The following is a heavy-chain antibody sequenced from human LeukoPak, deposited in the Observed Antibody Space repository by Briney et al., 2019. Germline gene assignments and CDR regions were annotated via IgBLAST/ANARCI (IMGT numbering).Heavy chain of an antibody. CDR3: ARGDLWGPGNYWFDP. CDR2: IYYSGYT. Sequence: NPSETLSLTCTVSGGSISSYYWSWIRQPPGKGLEYIGYIYYSGYTNYNPSLKSRVTISVDTSKNQFSLKLSSVTATDTAVYYCARGDLWGPGNYWFDPWGQGTLVTVSS. CDR1: GGSISSYY. J-gene: IGHJ5*02. D-gene: IGHD3-16*01. V-gene: IGHV4-59*01.